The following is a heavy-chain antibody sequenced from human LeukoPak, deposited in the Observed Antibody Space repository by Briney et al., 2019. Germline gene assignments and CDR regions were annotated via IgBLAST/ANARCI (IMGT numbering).Heavy chain of an antibody. CDR3: ARGGKSELGTCDH. D-gene: IGHD7-27*01. Sequence: ASVKVSCKASGYTFTTYDINWVRQATGQGLEWMGWMNPNSGDTAYAQKFQGRVTITRNTSISTAYMELSGLRSEDTAVYYCARGGKSELGTCDHWGQGTLVTVSS. V-gene: IGHV1-8*03. CDR2: MNPNSGDT. J-gene: IGHJ4*02. CDR1: GYTFTTYD.